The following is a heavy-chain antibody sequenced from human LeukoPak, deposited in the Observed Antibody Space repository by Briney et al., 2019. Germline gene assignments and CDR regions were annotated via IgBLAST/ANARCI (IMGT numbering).Heavy chain of an antibody. V-gene: IGHV1-18*01. CDR1: GYTFTSYG. CDR2: ISAYNGNT. Sequence: GASVKVSCKASGYTFTSYGISWVRQAPGQGLEWMGWISAYNGNTSYAQKLQGRVTMTTDTSTSTAYMELRSLRSDDTAVYYCARAIVGATQGYFDYWGQGTLVTVSS. J-gene: IGHJ4*02. D-gene: IGHD1-26*01. CDR3: ARAIVGATQGYFDY.